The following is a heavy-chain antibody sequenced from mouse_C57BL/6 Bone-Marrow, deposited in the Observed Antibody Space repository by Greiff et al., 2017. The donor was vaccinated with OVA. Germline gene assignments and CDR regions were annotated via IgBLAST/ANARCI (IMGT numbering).Heavy chain of an antibody. D-gene: IGHD3-3*01. CDR2: IDPSDSYT. J-gene: IGHJ4*01. CDR1: GYTFTSYW. CDR3: ARRELGMDY. V-gene: IGHV1-69*01. Sequence: VQLQQPGAELVMPGASVKLSCKASGYTFTSYWMHWVKQRPGQGLEWIGEIDPSDSYTNYNQKFKGKSTLTVDKSSSTAYMQLSSLTSEDSAVYYCARRELGMDYWGQGTSVTGSS.